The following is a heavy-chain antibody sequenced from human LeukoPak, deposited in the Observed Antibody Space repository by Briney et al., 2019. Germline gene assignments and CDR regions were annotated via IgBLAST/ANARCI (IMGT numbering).Heavy chain of an antibody. D-gene: IGHD4-23*01. J-gene: IGHJ4*02. CDR3: ARAYGGHAY. V-gene: IGHV3-21*01. Sequence: GGSLRLSCAASGFTFSSYSMSWVRQAPGKGLEWVSFISGITSFIYYADSVKGRFTISRDNAKNSLCLQMNSLRAEDTAVYYCARAYGGHAYCGQGTLVTVSS. CDR1: GFTFSSYS. CDR2: ISGITSFI.